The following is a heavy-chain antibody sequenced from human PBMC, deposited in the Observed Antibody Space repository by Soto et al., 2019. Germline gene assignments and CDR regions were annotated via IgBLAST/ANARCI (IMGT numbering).Heavy chain of an antibody. CDR3: AKVSIAVAGPDAFDI. D-gene: IGHD6-19*01. V-gene: IGHV3-30*18. Sequence: VGSLRLSCAASGFTFSSYGMHWVRQAPGKGLEWVAVISYDGSNKYYADSVKGRFTISRDNSKNTLYLQMNSLRAEDTAVYYCAKVSIAVAGPDAFDIWGQGTMVTVSS. J-gene: IGHJ3*02. CDR1: GFTFSSYG. CDR2: ISYDGSNK.